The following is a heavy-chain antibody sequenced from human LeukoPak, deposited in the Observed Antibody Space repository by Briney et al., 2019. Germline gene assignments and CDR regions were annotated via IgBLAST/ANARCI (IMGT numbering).Heavy chain of an antibody. V-gene: IGHV4-4*07. J-gene: IGHJ4*02. CDR2: IFASGTT. CDR1: GTSISSSNSYR. CDR3: TRGTVETTAGFE. Sequence: SETLSLTCMVFGTSISSSNSYRWSWVRQPAGKGLEWIGRIFASGTTNDNPSLKSRVTMSVDTPNNQFSLRLSSVTAADTAVYYCTRGTVETTAGFEWGRGTLVTVSS. D-gene: IGHD1-26*01.